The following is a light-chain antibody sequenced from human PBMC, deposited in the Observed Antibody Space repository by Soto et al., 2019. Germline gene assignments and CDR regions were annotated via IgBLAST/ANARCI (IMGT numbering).Light chain of an antibody. Sequence: DIVLTQSPGTRSLSPGERATLSCRASQRISSNYLGWYQQKPGQAPRLLIYAASSRATGIPDRFSGSGSGTHFTLTISRLEPEDFAVYYCQDYGSSPQTFGQGTKVDIK. CDR2: AAS. V-gene: IGKV3-20*01. J-gene: IGKJ1*01. CDR1: QRISSNY. CDR3: QDYGSSPQT.